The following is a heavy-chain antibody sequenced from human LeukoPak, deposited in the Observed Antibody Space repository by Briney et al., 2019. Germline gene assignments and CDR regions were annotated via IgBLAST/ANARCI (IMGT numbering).Heavy chain of an antibody. V-gene: IGHV1-8*01. D-gene: IGHD3-22*01. CDR2: MNPNSGNT. Sequence: ASVKVSCKASGYTFTSYDINWVRQATGQGLEWMGWMNPNSGNTGYAQKFQGRVTMTRNTSISTAYMELSSLRSEDTAVYYCARAKGYHDSANPDYWGQGTLVTVSS. J-gene: IGHJ4*02. CDR3: ARAKGYHDSANPDY. CDR1: GYTFTSYD.